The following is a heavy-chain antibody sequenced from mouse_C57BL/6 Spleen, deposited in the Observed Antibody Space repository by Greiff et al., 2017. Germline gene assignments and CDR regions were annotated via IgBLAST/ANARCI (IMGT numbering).Heavy chain of an antibody. V-gene: IGHV1-55*01. CDR2: IYPGSGST. J-gene: IGHJ4*01. Sequence: VKLQQPGAELVKPGASVKMSCKASGYTFTSYWITWVKQRPGQGLEWIGDIYPGSGSTNYNEKFKSKATLTVDTSSSTAYMQLSSLTSEDSAVYYCARDYGSSYVAMDYWGQGTSVTVSS. CDR3: ARDYGSSYVAMDY. CDR1: GYTFTSYW. D-gene: IGHD1-1*01.